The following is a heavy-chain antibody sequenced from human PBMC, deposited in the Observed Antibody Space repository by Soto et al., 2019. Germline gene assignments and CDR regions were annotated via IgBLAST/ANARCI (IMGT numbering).Heavy chain of an antibody. CDR2: IYHRGTT. CDR3: AINVESTAATDS. CDR1: GGSIRTTGYY. V-gene: IGHV4-31*03. J-gene: IGHJ4*02. D-gene: IGHD4-17*01. Sequence: QVQLQESGPGLVKPSQTLSLTCTVSGGSIRTTGYYWNWIRQRPGKGLEWIGNIYHRGTTYYHPSLKLRVPLSVDTSSIRYTPRPTSVTAADTAVYFFAINVESTAATDSWGQGTLVTVSA.